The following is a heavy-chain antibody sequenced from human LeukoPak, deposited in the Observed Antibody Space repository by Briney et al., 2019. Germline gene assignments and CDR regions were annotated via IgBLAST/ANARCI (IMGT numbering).Heavy chain of an antibody. D-gene: IGHD2-2*01. CDR1: GFTFSSYS. Sequence: GGSLRLSCAASGFTFSSYSMNWVRQAPGKGLEWVSSISSSSSYIYYADSVKGRFTISRDNAKNSLYPQMNSLRAEDTAVYYCAREVVPGYYYYMDVWGKGTTVTVSS. V-gene: IGHV3-21*01. J-gene: IGHJ6*03. CDR3: AREVVPGYYYYMDV. CDR2: ISSSSSYI.